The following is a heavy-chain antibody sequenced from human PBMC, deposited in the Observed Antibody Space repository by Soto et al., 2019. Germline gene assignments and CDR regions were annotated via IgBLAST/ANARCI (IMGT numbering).Heavy chain of an antibody. J-gene: IGHJ3*01. V-gene: IGHV3-9*01. CDR2: ISWDGGYT. D-gene: IGHD3-3*01. Sequence: EVQLAESGGGLVQPGRSLRLSCEASGFSFVDYAMHWVRQVPGQGREWVSGISWDGGYTGSADSVKGRFTISRDNAKKALYLQMNRLRVEDTAIYYCVKDEGVCNTISCKDAFDYWGQGTKVTVS. CDR3: VKDEGVCNTISCKDAFDY. CDR1: GFSFVDYA.